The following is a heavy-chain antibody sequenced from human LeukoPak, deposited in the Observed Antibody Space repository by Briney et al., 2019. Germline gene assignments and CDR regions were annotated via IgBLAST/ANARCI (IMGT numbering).Heavy chain of an antibody. D-gene: IGHD2-2*01. CDR1: GYTFTIYY. CDR3: ARDRRLRRLVVVPAAPNVYYYYYGMDV. J-gene: IGHJ6*02. CDR2: INPSGGST. V-gene: IGHV1-46*01. Sequence: ASVKVSCKASGYTFTIYYMHWVRQAPGQGLEWMGIINPSGGSTSYAQKFQGRVTMTRDTSTSTVYMELSSLGSEDTAVYYCARDRRLRRLVVVPAAPNVYYYYYGMDVWGQGTTVTVSS.